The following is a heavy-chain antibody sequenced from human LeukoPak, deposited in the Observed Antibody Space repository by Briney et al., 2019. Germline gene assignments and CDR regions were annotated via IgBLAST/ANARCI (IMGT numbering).Heavy chain of an antibody. CDR2: IRYDGSNK. CDR3: ANSRRGSIVAVPAAIQVDAFDI. Sequence: GGSLRLSCAASGFTFSSYGMHWVRQAPGKGLEWVAFIRYDGSNKYYADSVKGRFTISRDNSKNTLYLQMNSLRAEDTAVYYCANSRRGSIVAVPAAIQVDAFDIWGQGTMVTVSS. V-gene: IGHV3-30*02. CDR1: GFTFSSYG. D-gene: IGHD2-2*01. J-gene: IGHJ3*02.